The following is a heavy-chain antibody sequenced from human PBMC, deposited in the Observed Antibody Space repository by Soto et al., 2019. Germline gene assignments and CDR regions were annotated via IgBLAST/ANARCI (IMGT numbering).Heavy chain of an antibody. CDR1: GFTFSSYS. D-gene: IGHD5-12*01. V-gene: IGHV3-48*02. J-gene: IGHJ4*02. CDR2: ISSSSSTI. Sequence: GGSLRLSWAASGFTFSSYSMNLVRQAPGKGLEWFSYISSSSSTIYYADSVKGRFTISRDNAKNSLYLQMNSLRDEATAVYYCASRDGYNRSPFDYWGQGTLVTVSS. CDR3: ASRDGYNRSPFDY.